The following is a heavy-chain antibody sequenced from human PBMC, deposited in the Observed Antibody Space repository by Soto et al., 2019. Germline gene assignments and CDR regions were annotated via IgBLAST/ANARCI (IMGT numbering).Heavy chain of an antibody. D-gene: IGHD5-18*01. Sequence: TSETLSLTYGVSGDSISSGYYWAWIRQPPGKGLEWVAYIYHSGTTNYNPALTSRVTISVDTSKNQFSLKLSSVTAADTAVYYCARDLVSYVTYIDYWGQGTLVTVSS. CDR1: GDSISSGYY. CDR3: ARDLVSYVTYIDY. J-gene: IGHJ4*02. CDR2: IYHSGTT. V-gene: IGHV4-38-2*02.